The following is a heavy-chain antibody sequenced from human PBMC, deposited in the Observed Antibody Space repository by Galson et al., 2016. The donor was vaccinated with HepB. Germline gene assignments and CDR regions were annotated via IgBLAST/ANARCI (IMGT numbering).Heavy chain of an antibody. V-gene: IGHV4-39*01. D-gene: IGHD1-14*01. CDR3: ARRRWDGNHYYFDF. Sequence: SETLSLTCSVSGDSISSSGDFWVWIRQPPGRGLEWIASIHYSGTTYKNPSLKSRVTISIDTSANQFSLRLPSATAADTGVYYCARRRWDGNHYYFDFWGQGTLVTVSS. CDR1: GDSISSSGDF. J-gene: IGHJ4*02. CDR2: IHYSGTT.